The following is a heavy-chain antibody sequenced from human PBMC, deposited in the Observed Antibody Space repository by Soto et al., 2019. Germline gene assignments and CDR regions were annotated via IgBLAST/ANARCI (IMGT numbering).Heavy chain of an antibody. CDR3: ASLNYDILTGP. CDR1: GGSISSSNW. CDR2: IYHSGST. D-gene: IGHD3-9*01. V-gene: IGHV4-4*02. J-gene: IGHJ5*02. Sequence: PSETLSLTCAVSGGSISSSNWWSWVRQPPGKGLEWIGEIYHSGSTNYNPSLKSRVTISVDKSKNQFPLKLSSVTAADTAVYYCASLNYDILTGPWGQGTLVTVS.